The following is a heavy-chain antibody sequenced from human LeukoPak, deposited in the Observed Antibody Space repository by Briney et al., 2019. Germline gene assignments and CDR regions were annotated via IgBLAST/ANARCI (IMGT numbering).Heavy chain of an antibody. J-gene: IGHJ4*02. D-gene: IGHD3-3*01. CDR3: AKEGGTYDFFGGFFDY. V-gene: IGHV3-23*01. CDR2: ISGSGGSI. Sequence: GGSLRLSCAASGFTFTNAWMSWVRQAPGKGLEWVSLISGSGGSIYYADSVKGRFTISRDNSKNTLYLQMNSLRAEDTAIYYCAKEGGTYDFFGGFFDYWGQGTLVTVSS. CDR1: GFTFTNAW.